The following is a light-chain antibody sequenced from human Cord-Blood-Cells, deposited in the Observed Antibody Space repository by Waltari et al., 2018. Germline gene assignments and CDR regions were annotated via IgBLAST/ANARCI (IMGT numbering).Light chain of an antibody. CDR2: ESS. V-gene: IGLV2-23*01. CDR1: STAAGRYNT. J-gene: IGLJ1*01. CDR3: CSYAGSSTLYV. Sequence: QSALTQPASVSGSPGQSITIPCTGTSTAAGRYNTVSWYQQHPGKTPKLMFYESSKRPSGVSNRFSGYKPRTTVSLTLAWVQAGDEANYYCCSYAGSSTLYVFGTGTKVTI.